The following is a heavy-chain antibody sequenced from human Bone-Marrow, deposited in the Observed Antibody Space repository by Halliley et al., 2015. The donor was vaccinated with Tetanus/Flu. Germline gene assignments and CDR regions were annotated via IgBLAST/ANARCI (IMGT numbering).Heavy chain of an antibody. CDR1: GYSFTNYW. V-gene: IGHV5-51*01. CDR2: IYPLDSDT. J-gene: IGHJ4*02. CDR3: ARQPRGDFVH. Sequence: QLVQSGAEVQKPGESLKISCKGSGYSFTNYWIAWVRQMPGKGLGWMGIIYPLDSDTRYSPSFQGQVTISAEKSINTAYLQWSSRKASDTAMYYWARQPRGDFVHWGPGALVTVSS.